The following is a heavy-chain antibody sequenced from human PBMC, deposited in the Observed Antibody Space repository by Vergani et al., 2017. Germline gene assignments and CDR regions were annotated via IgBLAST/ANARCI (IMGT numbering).Heavy chain of an antibody. D-gene: IGHD2-2*01. V-gene: IGHV4-59*01. CDR1: GDSISPYF. Sequence: QVQLHESGPGLVKPSETLSLTCTVSGDSISPYFWTWIRQPPGQGLEWIGYISYSGDTNCAPSLKSRVSISLDTSKNQFSLKLSSVTAADTAVYYCARTRHRRGYCSSTSCPQGMGYFDYWGQGTLVTVSS. J-gene: IGHJ4*02. CDR2: ISYSGDT. CDR3: ARTRHRRGYCSSTSCPQGMGYFDY.